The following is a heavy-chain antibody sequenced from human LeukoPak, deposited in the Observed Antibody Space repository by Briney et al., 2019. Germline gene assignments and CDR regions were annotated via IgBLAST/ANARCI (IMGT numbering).Heavy chain of an antibody. D-gene: IGHD3-3*01. CDR2: IFYSGSA. CDR1: GYSISRGYY. V-gene: IGHV4-38-2*01. CDR3: ARHFHYDFWSGYYRQNRQNRDHYYYMDV. Sequence: SETLSLTCAVSGYSISRGYYWGWIRQPPGKGLEWIGSIFYSGSADYNPSLQSRVTMSIETSNNQLSLKLSSVTAADTAVYYCARHFHYDFWSGYYRQNRQNRDHYYYMDVWGKGTTVTVSS. J-gene: IGHJ6*03.